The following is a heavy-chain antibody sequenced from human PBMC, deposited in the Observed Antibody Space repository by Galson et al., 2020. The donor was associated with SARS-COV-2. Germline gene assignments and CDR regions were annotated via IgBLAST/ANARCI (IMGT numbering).Heavy chain of an antibody. Sequence: SQASETLSLTCAVYGESFSGYYWSWIRQPPGKGLEWIGEINNSGRANYNPSLKSRVTISVDTSKNQFSLKLSSVTAADTALYYCARAYCSAGTCYYFDYWGQGTLVTVSS. CDR2: INNSGRA. J-gene: IGHJ4*02. CDR3: ARAYCSAGTCYYFDY. CDR1: GESFSGYY. V-gene: IGHV4-34*01. D-gene: IGHD2-15*01.